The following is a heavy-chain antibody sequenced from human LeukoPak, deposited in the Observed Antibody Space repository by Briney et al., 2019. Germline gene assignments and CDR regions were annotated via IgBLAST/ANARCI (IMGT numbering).Heavy chain of an antibody. V-gene: IGHV4-59*08. Sequence: SETLSLTCTGSGGSIRSYYWSWIRQPPGKGLEWIGYIYYSGSTNYNPSLKSRVTISVDTSKNQFSLKLSSVTAADTAVYYCARSGSGYDEDFDYWGQGTLVTVSS. D-gene: IGHD5-12*01. CDR1: GGSIRSYY. J-gene: IGHJ4*02. CDR2: IYYSGST. CDR3: ARSGSGYDEDFDY.